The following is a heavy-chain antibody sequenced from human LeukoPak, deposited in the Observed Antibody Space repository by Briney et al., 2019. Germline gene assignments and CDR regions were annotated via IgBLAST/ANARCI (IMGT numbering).Heavy chain of an antibody. CDR2: IYHGGST. V-gene: IGHV4-38-2*02. J-gene: IGHJ4*02. CDR1: GYSISSGYY. Sequence: SETLSLTCTVSGYSISSGYYWGWIRQPPGKGLEWIGSIYHGGSTYYNPSLKSRVTISVDTSKNQFSLKLSSVTAADTAVYYCARDDIVVVPAARTLFDYWGQGTLVTVSS. CDR3: ARDDIVVVPAARTLFDY. D-gene: IGHD2-2*01.